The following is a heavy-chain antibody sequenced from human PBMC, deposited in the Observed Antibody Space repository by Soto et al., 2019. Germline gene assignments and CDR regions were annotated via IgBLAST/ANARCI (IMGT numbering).Heavy chain of an antibody. CDR2: IYYSGTT. J-gene: IGHJ4*02. D-gene: IGHD7-27*01. CDR3: ARPGRDWGALHY. CDR1: NDSISTYY. Sequence: QVQLQESGPGLVKPSETLSLTCTVSNDSISTYYWTWIRQPPGKGLEWIGFIYYSGTTNYNPSLQSRVTISVDTSKHQFSLKTNSVTAADTAVYYCARPGRDWGALHYWGQGTLVTVSS. V-gene: IGHV4-59*08.